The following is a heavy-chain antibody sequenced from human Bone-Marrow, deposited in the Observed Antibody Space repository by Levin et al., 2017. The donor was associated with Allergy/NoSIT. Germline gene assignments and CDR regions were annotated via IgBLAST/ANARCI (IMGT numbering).Heavy chain of an antibody. Sequence: GGSLRLSCVASGFRFSDYVLNWVRQAPGKGLEWVSVISGSGENTYYADSVKGRFTISRDPSKNTLYLQMNTLSAEDTAVYYCVRTPGALVVTPYFDFWGQGTLVTVSS. CDR2: ISGSGENT. CDR1: GFRFSDYV. CDR3: VRTPGALVVTPYFDF. J-gene: IGHJ4*02. D-gene: IGHD2-21*01. V-gene: IGHV3-23*01.